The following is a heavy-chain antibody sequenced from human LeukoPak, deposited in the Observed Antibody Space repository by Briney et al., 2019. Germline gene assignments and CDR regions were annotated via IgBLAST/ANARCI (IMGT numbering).Heavy chain of an antibody. CDR1: GYTFTSYG. J-gene: IGHJ5*02. D-gene: IGHD5/OR15-5a*01. CDR2: ISAYNGNT. Sequence: ASVKVSCKASGYTFTSYGISWVRQAPGQGLEWMGWISAYNGNTNYEQRLQGRVTMTTDTSTSTAYMELSSLRSEDTAVYYCARAIYASWFDPWGQGTLVTVSS. CDR3: ARAIYASWFDP. V-gene: IGHV1-18*01.